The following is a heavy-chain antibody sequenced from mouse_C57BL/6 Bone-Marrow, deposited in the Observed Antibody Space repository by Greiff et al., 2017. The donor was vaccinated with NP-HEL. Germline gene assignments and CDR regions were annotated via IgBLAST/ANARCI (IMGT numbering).Heavy chain of an antibody. J-gene: IGHJ2*01. CDR1: GFNIKDDY. Sequence: EVQLQQSGAELVRPGASVKLSCTASGFNIKDDYMHWVKQRPEQGLEWIGWIDPENGDTEYASKFQGKATITADTSSNTAYLQLSSLTSEDTAVYYCTTRGAQATDFDYWGQGTTLTVSS. D-gene: IGHD3-2*02. V-gene: IGHV14-4*01. CDR3: TTRGAQATDFDY. CDR2: IDPENGDT.